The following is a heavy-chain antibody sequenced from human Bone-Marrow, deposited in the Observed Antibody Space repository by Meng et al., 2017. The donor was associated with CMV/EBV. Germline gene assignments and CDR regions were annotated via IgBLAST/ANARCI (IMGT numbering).Heavy chain of an antibody. CDR3: ARGPRSGVVIDFFDY. V-gene: IGHV3-21*01. J-gene: IGHJ4*02. Sequence: ESLKISCAASGFTFSSYSMNWVRQAPGKGLEWVSSISSSSSYIYYADSVKGRFTISRDNAKISLYLQMNSLRAEDTAVYYCARGPRSGVVIDFFDYWGQGTLVTVPS. D-gene: IGHD3-3*01. CDR1: GFTFSSYS. CDR2: ISSSSSYI.